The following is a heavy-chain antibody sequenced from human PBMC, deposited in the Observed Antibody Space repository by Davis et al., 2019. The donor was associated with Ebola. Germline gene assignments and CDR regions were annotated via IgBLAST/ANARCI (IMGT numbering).Heavy chain of an antibody. J-gene: IGHJ5*02. CDR2: IIPMFRSP. D-gene: IGHD3-22*01. Sequence: SVKVSCKASGGTFTSFAVSWVRQAPGRGLEWMGGIIPMFRSPNYAQKFLDRLTITADESTKTVYMEMRNLRPEDTAVYFWARGQTGFYFDSSDSPSWFDPWGQGTLVTVSS. CDR1: GGTFTSFA. CDR3: ARGQTGFYFDSSDSPSWFDP. V-gene: IGHV1-69*13.